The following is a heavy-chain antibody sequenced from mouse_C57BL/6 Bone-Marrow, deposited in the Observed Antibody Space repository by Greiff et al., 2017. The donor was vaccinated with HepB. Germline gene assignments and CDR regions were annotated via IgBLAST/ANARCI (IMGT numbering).Heavy chain of an antibody. J-gene: IGHJ3*01. CDR2: ISSGGSYT. CDR3: ARREGAWFAY. Sequence: EVHLVESGGDLVKPGGSLKLSCAASGFTFSSYGMSWVRQTPDKRLEWVATISSGGSYTYYPDSVKGRFTISRDNAKNTLYLQLSSLKSEDTAMYYCARREGAWFAYWGQGTLVTVSA. CDR1: GFTFSSYG. V-gene: IGHV5-6*01.